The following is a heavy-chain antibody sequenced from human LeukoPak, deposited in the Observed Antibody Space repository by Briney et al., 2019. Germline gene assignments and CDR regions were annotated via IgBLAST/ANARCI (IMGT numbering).Heavy chain of an antibody. Sequence: RGSLRLSCAASGFTFSSYAMHWVRQAPGKGLEWVAVISYDGSNEYYADSVKGRFTISRDNSKNTVYLQMNSLRAEDTAVYYCASSIAAAGTCYWGQGTLVTVSS. CDR2: ISYDGSNE. V-gene: IGHV3-30-3*01. CDR3: ASSIAAAGTCY. CDR1: GFTFSSYA. J-gene: IGHJ4*02. D-gene: IGHD6-13*01.